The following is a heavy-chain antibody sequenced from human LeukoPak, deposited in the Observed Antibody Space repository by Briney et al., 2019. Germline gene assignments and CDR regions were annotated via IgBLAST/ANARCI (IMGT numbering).Heavy chain of an antibody. CDR3: ARGSRYCGSGTCYYFDQ. CDR1: GFTFSSYW. Sequence: PGGSLRLSCAASGFTFSSYWMSWVRQAPGKGLEWVANIKQDGSEKYYVDSVKGRFTISRDNAKNSLYLQMNSLRAEDTAVYFCARGSRYCGSGTCYYFDQWGQGTLVTVSS. CDR2: IKQDGSEK. J-gene: IGHJ4*02. D-gene: IGHD2-15*01. V-gene: IGHV3-7*01.